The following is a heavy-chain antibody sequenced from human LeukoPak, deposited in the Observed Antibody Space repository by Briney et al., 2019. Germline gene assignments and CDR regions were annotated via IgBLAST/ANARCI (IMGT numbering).Heavy chain of an antibody. J-gene: IGHJ6*03. Sequence: PGGSLRLSCAASGFTFSNAWMSWVRQAPGKGLEWVGRIKSKTDGGTTDYAAPVKGRFTISRDDSKNTLYLQMNSLKTEDTAVYYCTTGGPAVVTGYYYYYMDVWGKGTTVTVSS. D-gene: IGHD4-23*01. CDR1: GFTFSNAW. CDR2: IKSKTDGGTT. CDR3: TTGGPAVVTGYYYYYMDV. V-gene: IGHV3-15*01.